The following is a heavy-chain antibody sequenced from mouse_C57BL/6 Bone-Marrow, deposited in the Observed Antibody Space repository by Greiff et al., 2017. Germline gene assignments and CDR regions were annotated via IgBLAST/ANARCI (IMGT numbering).Heavy chain of an antibody. Sequence: VQLQQPGAELVRPGSSVKLSCKASGYTFTSYWMDWVKQRPGQGLEWIGNIYPSDSETHYNQKFKDKATLTVDKSSSTAYMPLSSLTSEDSAVYYCARPSYYGSSTDYFDYWGQGTTLTVSS. V-gene: IGHV1-61*01. J-gene: IGHJ2*01. CDR2: IYPSDSET. CDR1: GYTFTSYW. CDR3: ARPSYYGSSTDYFDY. D-gene: IGHD1-1*01.